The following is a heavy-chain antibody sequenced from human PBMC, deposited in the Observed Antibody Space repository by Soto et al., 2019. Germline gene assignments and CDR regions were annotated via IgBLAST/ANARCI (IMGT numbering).Heavy chain of an antibody. CDR3: AKFVLMVFANNWFDP. J-gene: IGHJ5*02. CDR1: GFTFSSYA. D-gene: IGHD2-8*01. Sequence: GGSLRLSCAASGFTFSSYAMSWVRQAPGKGLEWVSAISGGGGSTDYADSVKGRFTISRDNSKNTLYLQMKSLRVEDTAVYYCAKFVLMVFANNWFDPWGQGTLVTVSS. CDR2: ISGGGGST. V-gene: IGHV3-23*01.